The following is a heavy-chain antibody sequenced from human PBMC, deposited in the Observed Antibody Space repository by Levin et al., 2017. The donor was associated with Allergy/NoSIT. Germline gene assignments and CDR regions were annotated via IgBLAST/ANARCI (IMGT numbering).Heavy chain of an antibody. CDR1: GGSISSSSYY. CDR3: ASYGSGSY. V-gene: IGHV4-39*01. CDR2: IYYSGST. Sequence: GSLRLSCTVSGGSISSSSYYWGWIRQPPGKGLEWIGSIYYSGSTYYNPSLKSRVTISVDTSKNQFSLKLSSVTAADTAVYYCASYGSGSYWGQGTLVTVPS. D-gene: IGHD3-10*01. J-gene: IGHJ4*02.